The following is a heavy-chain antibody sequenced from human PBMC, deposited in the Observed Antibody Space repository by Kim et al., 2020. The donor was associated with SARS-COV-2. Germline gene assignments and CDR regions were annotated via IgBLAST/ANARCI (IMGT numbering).Heavy chain of an antibody. V-gene: IGHV3-23*01. Sequence: GGSLRLSCAASGFTFSSYAMSWVRQAQGKGLEWVSATSGSGGSTYYADSVKGRFTISRDNSKNTLYLQMNSLRAGGTAVYYCAKDLRGGKYYFDYWGQGTLLTVSS. J-gene: IGHJ4*02. D-gene: IGHD2-15*01. CDR3: AKDLRGGKYYFDY. CDR1: GFTFSSYA. CDR2: TSGSGGST.